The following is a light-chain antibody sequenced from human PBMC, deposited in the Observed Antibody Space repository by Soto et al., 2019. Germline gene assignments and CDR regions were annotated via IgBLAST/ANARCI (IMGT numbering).Light chain of an antibody. J-gene: IGKJ5*01. CDR1: QNLSTMY. CDR3: QQYNNWTIA. Sequence: EIALTQSPGTLSLSPGERGTLSCRARQNLSTMYLAWFQQKPGQAPRXXIYSASRRATGTPARFSGSGSGTKFTLSISSLQSEDFAVYYCQQYNNWTIAFGQGTRLEIK. CDR2: SAS. V-gene: IGKV3-15*01.